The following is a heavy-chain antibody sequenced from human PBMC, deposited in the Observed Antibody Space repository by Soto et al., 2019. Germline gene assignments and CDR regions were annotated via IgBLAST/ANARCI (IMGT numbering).Heavy chain of an antibody. CDR3: ARPSSGCYFDY. D-gene: IGHD6-19*01. V-gene: IGHV3-23*01. Sequence: EVQLLESGGGLVQPGGSLRLSCAASEFTFSSYAMSWVRQAPGKGLEWVSAISGSGGSTYYADSVKGRFTISRDNSKNTLYLQVNSLRAEDTAVYYCARPSSGCYFDYWAQGTLVTVSS. CDR1: EFTFSSYA. J-gene: IGHJ4*02. CDR2: ISGSGGST.